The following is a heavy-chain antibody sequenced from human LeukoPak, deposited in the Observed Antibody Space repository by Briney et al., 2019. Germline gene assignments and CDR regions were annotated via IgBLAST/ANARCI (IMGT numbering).Heavy chain of an antibody. CDR2: IGTSTSYI. V-gene: IGHV3-21*01. CDR3: ARELAAAGNDAFDI. D-gene: IGHD6-13*01. J-gene: IGHJ3*02. CDR1: GFTFSTYI. Sequence: GGSLRLSCAASGFTFSTYIMNWVRQTPGKGLEWVSSIGTSTSYIYYADSVKGRFTISRDNAKNSLYLQMNSLRAEDTAVYYCARELAAAGNDAFDIWGQGTMVTVSS.